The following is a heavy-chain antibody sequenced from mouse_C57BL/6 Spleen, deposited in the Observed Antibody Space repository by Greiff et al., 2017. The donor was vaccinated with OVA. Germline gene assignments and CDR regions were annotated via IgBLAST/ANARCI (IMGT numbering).Heavy chain of an antibody. CDR1: GYSFTGYF. J-gene: IGHJ4*01. V-gene: IGHV1-20*01. CDR3: ARRGYYSNPYAMDY. D-gene: IGHD2-5*01. Sequence: EVQLQQSGPELVKPGDSVKISCKASGYSFTGYFMNWVMQSHGKSLEWIGRINPYNDDTFYNQKFKGKATLTVDKSSSTAHMELRSLTSEDSAVYYCARRGYYSNPYAMDYWGQGTSVTVSS. CDR2: INPYNDDT.